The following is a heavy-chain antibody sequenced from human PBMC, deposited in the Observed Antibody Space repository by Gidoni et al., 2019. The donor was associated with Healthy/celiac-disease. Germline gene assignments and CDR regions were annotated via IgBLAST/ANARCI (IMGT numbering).Heavy chain of an antibody. J-gene: IGHJ5*02. D-gene: IGHD6-19*01. CDR2: IKSKTDGGTT. Sequence: EVQLVESGGGLVKPGGSLRLSCAASGFPFSNAWLSWVRQAPGKGLEWVGRIKSKTDGGTTDYAAPVKGRFTISRDDSKNTLYLQMNSLKTEDTAVYYCTTDDHIAVAGPNWFDPWGQGTLVTVSS. CDR3: TTDDHIAVAGPNWFDP. CDR1: GFPFSNAW. V-gene: IGHV3-15*01.